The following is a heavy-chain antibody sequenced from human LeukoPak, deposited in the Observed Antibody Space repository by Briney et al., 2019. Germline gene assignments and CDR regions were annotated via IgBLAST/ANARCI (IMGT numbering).Heavy chain of an antibody. D-gene: IGHD1-26*01. J-gene: IGHJ3*02. V-gene: IGHV1-58*01. Sequence: GAAVNLSCKASGFTFTRSAVQWVRQARGQRLEWIGWIVVGSNRTNYAQKLQERVTITRDMSTGTAYMELGSLRSEDTAVYYCVATSVGATINDAFDIWGQGTMRTVSS. CDR2: IVVGSNRT. CDR1: GFTFTRSA. CDR3: VATSVGATINDAFDI.